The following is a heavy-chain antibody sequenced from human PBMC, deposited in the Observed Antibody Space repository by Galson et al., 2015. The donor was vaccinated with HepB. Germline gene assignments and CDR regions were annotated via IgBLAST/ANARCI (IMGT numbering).Heavy chain of an antibody. V-gene: IGHV3-53*01. J-gene: IGHJ4*02. CDR2: IYSGGST. CDR3: ARAVGYDSSIDYFDY. Sequence: SLRLSCAASGFTVSSNYMSWVRQAPGKGLEWVSVIYSGGSTYYADSVKGRFTISRDNSKNTLYLQMNSLRAEDTAVYYCARAVGYDSSIDYFDYWGQGTLVTVSS. CDR1: GFTVSSNY. D-gene: IGHD3-22*01.